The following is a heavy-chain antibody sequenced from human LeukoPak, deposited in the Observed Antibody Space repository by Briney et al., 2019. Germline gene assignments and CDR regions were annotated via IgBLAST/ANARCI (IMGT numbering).Heavy chain of an antibody. D-gene: IGHD6-13*01. CDR1: GFTFSSYA. CDR2: ISYDRSNK. J-gene: IGHJ6*02. V-gene: IGHV3-30*04. CDR3: ARVVHLYSSSWSYYYYYGMDV. Sequence: GGSLRLSCAASGFTFSSYAMHWVRQAPGKGLEWVAVISYDRSNKYYADSVKGRFTISRDNSKNTLYLQMNSLRAEDTAVYYCARVVHLYSSSWSYYYYYGMDVWGQGTTVTVSS.